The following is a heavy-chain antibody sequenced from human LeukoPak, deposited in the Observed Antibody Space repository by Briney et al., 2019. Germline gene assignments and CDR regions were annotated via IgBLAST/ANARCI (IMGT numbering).Heavy chain of an antibody. J-gene: IGHJ4*02. CDR2: ISYDGSNK. CDR1: GFTFSTYA. D-gene: IGHD6-13*01. Sequence: GGSLRLSCAASGFTFSTYAIHWVRQAPGKGLEWVAVISYDGSNKYHADSVKGRFTISRDNSKNTLYLQMNSLRPEDTAVYYCATDPGPLSIAAAGFNYWGQGILVTVSS. CDR3: ATDPGPLSIAAAGFNY. V-gene: IGHV3-30*01.